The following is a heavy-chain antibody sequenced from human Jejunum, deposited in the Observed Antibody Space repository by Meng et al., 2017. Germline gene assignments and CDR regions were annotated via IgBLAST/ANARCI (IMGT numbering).Heavy chain of an antibody. CDR2: IYHGGTT. V-gene: IGHV4-4*02. Sequence: VHGHGAGPGLVTPCVPLPLTCSVSRVSVSSSTWWSWVRPTPGRGLEWIAEIYHGGTTYYNPSLKSRVTISLDTSKNQFSLNLRSVTAADTAVYYCAGKGVHVAAMYWGQGTLVTVSS. CDR3: AGKGVHVAAMY. J-gene: IGHJ1*01. D-gene: IGHD1-1*01. CDR1: RVSVSSSTW.